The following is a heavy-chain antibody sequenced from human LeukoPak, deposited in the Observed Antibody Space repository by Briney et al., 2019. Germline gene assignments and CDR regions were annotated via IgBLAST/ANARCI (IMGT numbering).Heavy chain of an antibody. CDR3: ARAPIYGSGSYKGNWFDP. J-gene: IGHJ5*02. CDR1: GGSISSYY. V-gene: IGHV4-59*12. CDR2: IYYSGST. D-gene: IGHD3-10*01. Sequence: SETLSLTCTVSGGSISSYYWSWIRQPPGKGLEWIGYIYYSGSTNYNPSLKSRVTMSVDTSKNQFSLKLSSVTAADTAVYYCARAPIYGSGSYKGNWFDPCGQGTLVTVSS.